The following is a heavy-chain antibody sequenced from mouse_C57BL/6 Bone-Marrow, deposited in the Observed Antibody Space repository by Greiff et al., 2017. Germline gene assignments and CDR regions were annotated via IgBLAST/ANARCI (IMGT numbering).Heavy chain of an antibody. V-gene: IGHV1-53*01. CDR2: INPSNGGT. Sequence: QVQLQQPGTELVKPGASVKLSCKASGSTFTSYWMHWVKQTPVQGLEWIGTINPSNGGTNYNEKFKSQATLTVDKSSSTAYMQRRSLTSEDSAVYYCARGDDYEGFAYWGQGTLVTVSA. J-gene: IGHJ3*01. CDR1: GSTFTSYW. D-gene: IGHD2-4*01. CDR3: ARGDDYEGFAY.